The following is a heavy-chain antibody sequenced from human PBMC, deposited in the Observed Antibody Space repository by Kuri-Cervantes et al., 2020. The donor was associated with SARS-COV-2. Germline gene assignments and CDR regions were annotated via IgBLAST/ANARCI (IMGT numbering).Heavy chain of an antibody. CDR3: ARVDSSPLYYYYGMDV. D-gene: IGHD6-13*01. J-gene: IGHJ6*02. CDR2: INHSGST. V-gene: IGHV4-39*07. CDR1: GGSVSSGSYY. Sequence: SETLSLTCTVSGGSVSSGSYYWSWIRQPPGKGLEWIGEINHSGSTNYNPSLKSRVTISVDTSKNQFSLKLSSVTAADTAVYYCARVDSSPLYYYYGMDVWGQGTTVTVSS.